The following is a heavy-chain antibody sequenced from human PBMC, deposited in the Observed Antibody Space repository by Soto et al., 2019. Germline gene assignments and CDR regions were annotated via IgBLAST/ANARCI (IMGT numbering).Heavy chain of an antibody. CDR2: IYYSGST. CDR1: GGSISSSSYY. J-gene: IGHJ4*02. D-gene: IGHD3-10*01. CDR3: ARHVYYGSGSYHATDY. V-gene: IGHV4-39*01. Sequence: PSETLSLTCTVSGGSISSSSYYWGWIRQPPGKGLEWIGSIYYSGSTYYNPSLKSRVTISVDTSKNQFSLKLSSVTAADTDVYYCARHVYYGSGSYHATDYWGQGTLVTVSS.